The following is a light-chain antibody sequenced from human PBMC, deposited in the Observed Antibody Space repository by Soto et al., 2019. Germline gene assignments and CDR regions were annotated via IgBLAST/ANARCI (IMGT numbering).Light chain of an antibody. CDR1: SSDVGGYNY. V-gene: IGLV2-14*01. Sequence: SALTQPASVSGSPGQSITISCTGTSSDVGGYNYVSWYQQSPGKAPKLMIYEVNNRPSGVSNRFSGSKSGNTASLTISGLQAEDEADYYCSSYTSSSTLIFGGGTKLTVL. J-gene: IGLJ2*01. CDR3: SSYTSSSTLI. CDR2: EVN.